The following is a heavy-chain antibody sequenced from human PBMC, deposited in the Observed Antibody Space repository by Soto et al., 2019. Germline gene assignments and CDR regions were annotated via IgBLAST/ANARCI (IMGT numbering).Heavy chain of an antibody. CDR1: GFTFSSYE. J-gene: IGHJ4*02. D-gene: IGHD3-10*01. Sequence: HPGGSLRLSCAASGFTFSSYEMNWVRQAPGKGLEWVSYISSSGSTIYYADSVKGRFTISRDNAKNSLYLQMNSLRAEDTAVYYCARDQFGEWPPGYWGQGTLVTSPQ. CDR2: ISSSGSTI. V-gene: IGHV3-48*03. CDR3: ARDQFGEWPPGY.